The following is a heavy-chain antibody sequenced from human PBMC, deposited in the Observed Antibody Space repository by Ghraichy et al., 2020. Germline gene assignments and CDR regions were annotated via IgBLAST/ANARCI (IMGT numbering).Heavy chain of an antibody. Sequence: GEYLNISCAASVFTFSSYAMSWVRQAPGKGLEWVSGTSGSGGSTYYADSVKGRFTISRDNSKNTLYLQMNSLRAEDTAVYYCAKFYYSSGSYSPGPRYYYYGMDVWGQGTTVTVSS. CDR2: TSGSGGST. V-gene: IGHV3-23*01. J-gene: IGHJ6*02. CDR3: AKFYYSSGSYSPGPRYYYYGMDV. CDR1: VFTFSSYA. D-gene: IGHD3-10*01.